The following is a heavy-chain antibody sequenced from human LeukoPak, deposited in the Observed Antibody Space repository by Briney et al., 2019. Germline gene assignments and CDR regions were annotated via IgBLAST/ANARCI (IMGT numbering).Heavy chain of an antibody. Sequence: SVKVSCKASGGTFSSYVISWVRQAPGQGLEWMGGIIPIFGTANYAQKFQGRVTITTDESTSTAYMELSSLRSEDTAVYYCARGPPLYDSSGYYYYFQHWGQGTLVTVSS. V-gene: IGHV1-69*05. CDR3: ARGPPLYDSSGYYYYFQH. J-gene: IGHJ1*01. CDR1: GGTFSSYV. CDR2: IIPIFGTA. D-gene: IGHD3-22*01.